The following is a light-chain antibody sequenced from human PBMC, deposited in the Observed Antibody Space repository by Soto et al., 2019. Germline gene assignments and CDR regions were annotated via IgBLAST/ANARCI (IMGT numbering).Light chain of an antibody. V-gene: IGKV1-39*01. CDR1: QSISSY. J-gene: IGKJ3*01. CDR3: QQSYSTIFT. Sequence: DIQMTQSPSSLSASVGDRVTITCRASQSISSYLNWYQQKPGKAPKLLIYAASSLQSGVPSRFSGSGSGTDFTLTISSLQPEDFPTYYCQQSYSTIFTFGPGTKVDIK. CDR2: AAS.